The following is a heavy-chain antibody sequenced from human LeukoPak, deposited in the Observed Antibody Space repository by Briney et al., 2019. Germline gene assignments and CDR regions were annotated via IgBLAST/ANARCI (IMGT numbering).Heavy chain of an antibody. CDR2: INPNSGGT. J-gene: IGHJ4*02. CDR1: GYTFTGYY. Sequence: EASVKVSCKASGYTFTGYYMHWVRQAPGQGLEWVGWINPNSGGTNYAQKFQGRVTMTRDTSISTAYMELSRLRSDDTAVYYCAKAHSGYDTHFDYWGQGTLVTVSS. D-gene: IGHD5-12*01. CDR3: AKAHSGYDTHFDY. V-gene: IGHV1-2*02.